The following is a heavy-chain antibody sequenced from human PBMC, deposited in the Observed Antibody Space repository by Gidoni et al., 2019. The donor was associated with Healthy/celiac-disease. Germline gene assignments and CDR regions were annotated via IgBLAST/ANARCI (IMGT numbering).Heavy chain of an antibody. CDR2: IWYDGSNK. J-gene: IGHJ6*03. D-gene: IGHD4-17*01. CDR1: GFTFSSYG. Sequence: QVQLVESGGGVVQPGRSLRLSCAAPGFTFSSYGMHWVRQAPGKGLEWVAVIWYDGSNKYYADSVKGRFTISRDNSKNTLYLQMNSLRAEDTAVYYCAVLMTTVTTDYYYYMDVRGKGTTVTVSS. V-gene: IGHV3-33*01. CDR3: AVLMTTVTTDYYYYMDV.